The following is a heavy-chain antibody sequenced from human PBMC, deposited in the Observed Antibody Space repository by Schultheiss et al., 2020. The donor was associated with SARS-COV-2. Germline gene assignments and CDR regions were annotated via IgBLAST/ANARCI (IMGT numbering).Heavy chain of an antibody. Sequence: GESLKISCAASGFTVSSNYMSWVRQAPGKGLEWVSYISSSSSTIYYADSVKGRFTISRDNAKNSLYLQMNSLRAEDTAVYYCARDLEAFDIWGQGTMVTVSS. V-gene: IGHV3-48*01. J-gene: IGHJ3*02. CDR3: ARDLEAFDI. D-gene: IGHD5-24*01. CDR1: GFTVSSNY. CDR2: ISSSSSTI.